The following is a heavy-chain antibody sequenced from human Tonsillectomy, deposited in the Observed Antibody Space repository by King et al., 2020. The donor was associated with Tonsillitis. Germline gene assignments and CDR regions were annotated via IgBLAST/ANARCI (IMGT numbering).Heavy chain of an antibody. Sequence: VQLQESGPGLVKPSETLSLTCTVSGDSISSYYWSWIRQPAGKGLEWIGRIYTTGSTNYNPSLKSRVTMSVDTSKNQFSLKLNSVTAADTAVYYCARVSGYSYGYYFDYWGQGTLVTVSS. J-gene: IGHJ4*02. CDR3: ARVSGYSYGYYFDY. CDR1: GDSISSYY. CDR2: IYTTGST. D-gene: IGHD5-18*01. V-gene: IGHV4-4*07.